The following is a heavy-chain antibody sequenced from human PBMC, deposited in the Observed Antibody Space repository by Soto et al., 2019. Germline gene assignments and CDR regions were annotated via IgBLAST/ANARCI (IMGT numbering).Heavy chain of an antibody. CDR3: ANSLTGTTGGAYYSGMDV. CDR2: ISYDGSNK. D-gene: IGHD1-7*01. J-gene: IGHJ6*02. CDR1: GFTFSSYG. V-gene: IGHV3-30*18. Sequence: QVQLVESGGGVVQPGRSLRLSCAASGFTFSSYGMHWVRQAPGKGLEWVAVISYDGSNKYYADSVKGRFTISRDNSKNTLYLQMNSLRAEDTAVYYCANSLTGTTGGAYYSGMDVWGQGTTVTVSS.